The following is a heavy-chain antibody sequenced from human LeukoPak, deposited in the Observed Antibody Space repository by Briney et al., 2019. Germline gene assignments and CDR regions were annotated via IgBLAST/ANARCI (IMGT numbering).Heavy chain of an antibody. J-gene: IGHJ6*02. Sequence: GGSLRLSCEASGFTFSNSWMTWVRQTPGKGLEWVANIKTDGSEKYYVDSVKGRFTISRDNAKNSLYLQMNSLRAEDTAVYYCATYSTKNAREFESWGQGTTVTVSS. CDR3: ATYSTKNAREFES. V-gene: IGHV3-7*01. CDR1: GFTFSNSW. CDR2: IKTDGSEK. D-gene: IGHD2/OR15-2a*01.